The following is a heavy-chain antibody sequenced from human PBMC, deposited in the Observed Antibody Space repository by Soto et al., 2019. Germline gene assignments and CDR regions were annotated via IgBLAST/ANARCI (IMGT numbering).Heavy chain of an antibody. CDR1: GGSLSSYD. J-gene: IGHJ5*01. CDR2: IYDSGIT. Sequence: ETLCLTCTVSGGSLSSYDWSWIRQPPGKGLEWIGCIYDSGITSYNPSLKSRVTISLDTSRNQFSLNLSSVTAAETAVYYCARDASYDLWSRYQTHDWFDSWGQGTLVTVYS. V-gene: IGHV4-59*01. CDR3: ARDASYDLWSRYQTHDWFDS. D-gene: IGHD3-3*01.